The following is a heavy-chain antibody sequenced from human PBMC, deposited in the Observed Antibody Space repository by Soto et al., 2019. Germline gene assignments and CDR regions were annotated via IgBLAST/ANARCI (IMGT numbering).Heavy chain of an antibody. J-gene: IGHJ4*02. V-gene: IGHV3-7*03. Sequence: EVQLVESGGGLVQPGGSLRLSCAASGFTFSSYWMSWVRQAPGKGLEWVANIKQDGSEKYYVDSVKGRFTISRDNAKNSLYLQMNSLRAEDTAVYYCARSPMVRARRYFDYWGQGTLVTVSS. CDR3: ARSPMVRARRYFDY. CDR2: IKQDGSEK. CDR1: GFTFSSYW. D-gene: IGHD3-10*01.